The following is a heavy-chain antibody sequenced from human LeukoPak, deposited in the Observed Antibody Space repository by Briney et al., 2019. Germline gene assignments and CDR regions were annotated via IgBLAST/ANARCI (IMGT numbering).Heavy chain of an antibody. CDR3: ARSSYYDMDV. CDR1: GGSISSYY. V-gene: IGHV4-59*01. Sequence: PSETLSLTCTVSGGSISSYYWSWIRQPPGKGLEWIGYIYYSGSTNYNPSLKSRVTISVDTSKNQFSLKLSSVTAADTAVYYCARSSYYDMDVWGQGTTVTVSS. J-gene: IGHJ6*02. CDR2: IYYSGST.